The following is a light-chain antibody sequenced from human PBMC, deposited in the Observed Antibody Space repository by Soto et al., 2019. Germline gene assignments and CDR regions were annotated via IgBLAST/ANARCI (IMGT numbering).Light chain of an antibody. CDR3: TSYTLFSALDV. J-gene: IGLJ1*01. CDR1: NCDIGGYNY. CDR2: VVS. V-gene: IGLV2-14*01. Sequence: QSVLTQPAAVSGSPRQSITISCTGTNCDIGGYNYVSWYQQHPGKAPKLIIYVVSNRPSGVSTRFSGSKSGNTASLTISGLKAEDEADYYCTSYTLFSALDVVGTRTKVNVL.